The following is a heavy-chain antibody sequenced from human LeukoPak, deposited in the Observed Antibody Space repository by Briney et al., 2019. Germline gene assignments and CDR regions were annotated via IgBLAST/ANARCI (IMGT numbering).Heavy chain of an antibody. CDR1: GGSISSGYY. V-gene: IGHV4-61*02. CDR2: IYTSGST. CDR3: AREGKWELRGALGPFDY. Sequence: PSETLSLTCTVSGGSISSGYYWGWIRQPPGKGLEWTGRIYTSGSTNYNPSLKSRVTISVDTSKNQFSLKLSSVTAADTAVYYCAREGKWELRGALGPFDYWGQGTLVTVSS. J-gene: IGHJ4*02. D-gene: IGHD1-26*01.